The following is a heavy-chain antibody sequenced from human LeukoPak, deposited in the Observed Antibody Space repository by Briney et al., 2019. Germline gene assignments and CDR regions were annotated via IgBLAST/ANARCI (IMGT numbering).Heavy chain of an antibody. D-gene: IGHD3-22*01. CDR3: ARGGSMIRGANAFDI. J-gene: IGHJ3*02. V-gene: IGHV3-66*01. CDR2: IFSVGRT. Sequence: PGGSLRLSCAASGFIVNTNYISWVRQAPGKGLQWLAVIFSVGRTYYTDSLKGRLSMSRDDSENKLFLQMNNLGADDSALYYCARGGSMIRGANAFDIWGHKTMVTVSS. CDR1: GFIVNTNY.